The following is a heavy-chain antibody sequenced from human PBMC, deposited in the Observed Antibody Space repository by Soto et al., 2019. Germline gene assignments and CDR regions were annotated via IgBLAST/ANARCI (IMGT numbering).Heavy chain of an antibody. Sequence: EVQLLESGGGLAQPGGSLRLSCAASAFTFSSYAMSWVRQAPGKGLEWVSAVSGSGDSTYYADSVKGRFTISRDNSKNTLYLQMITRRAEDTAVYYCAKGRASDCPGCTQDYWGQGTLVTVSS. CDR3: AKGRASDCPGCTQDY. J-gene: IGHJ4*02. CDR2: VSGSGDST. V-gene: IGHV3-23*01. D-gene: IGHD2-21*02. CDR1: AFTFSSYA.